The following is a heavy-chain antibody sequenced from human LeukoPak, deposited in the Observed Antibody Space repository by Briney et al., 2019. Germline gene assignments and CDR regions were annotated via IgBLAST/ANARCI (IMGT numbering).Heavy chain of an antibody. J-gene: IGHJ6*03. V-gene: IGHV3-30*03. CDR3: ARPVSHYMDV. CDR2: ISYDGSNK. Sequence: GGSLRLSCAASGFTFSSYGMHWVRQAPGKGLEWVAVISYDGSNKYYADSVKGRFTISRDNAKNSLYLQMNSLRAEDTAVYYCARPVSHYMDVWGKGTTVTVSS. CDR1: GFTFSSYG.